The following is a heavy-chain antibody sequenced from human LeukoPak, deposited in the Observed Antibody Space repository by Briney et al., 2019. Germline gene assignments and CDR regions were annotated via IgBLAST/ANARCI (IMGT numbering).Heavy chain of an antibody. V-gene: IGHV3-64D*06. CDR2: ISSNGGST. CDR1: GFTFSSYA. D-gene: IGHD4-23*01. CDR3: VKGTLRWFYGMDV. Sequence: GGSLRLSCSASGFTFSSYAMHWVRQAPGKGLEYVSAISSNGGSTYYADSVKGRFTISRDNSKNALYLQMSSLRAEDTAVYYCVKGTLRWFYGMDVWGQGTTVTVSS. J-gene: IGHJ6*02.